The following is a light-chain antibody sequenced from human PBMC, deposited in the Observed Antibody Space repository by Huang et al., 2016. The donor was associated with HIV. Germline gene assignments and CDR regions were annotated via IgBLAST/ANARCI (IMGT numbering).Light chain of an antibody. V-gene: IGKV2D-29*02. CDR3: MQSIQPTT. CDR1: QSLLHTDGKTY. Sequence: DVVLTQTPLSLSVTPGQTASISCKSSQSLLHTDGKTYLYWYLQKPGQSPQLLSPEVSNRFSGVPERFSGSGSGTDFTLNITRVEAEDVGVYYCMQSIQPTTFGQGTKVEI. J-gene: IGKJ1*01. CDR2: EVS.